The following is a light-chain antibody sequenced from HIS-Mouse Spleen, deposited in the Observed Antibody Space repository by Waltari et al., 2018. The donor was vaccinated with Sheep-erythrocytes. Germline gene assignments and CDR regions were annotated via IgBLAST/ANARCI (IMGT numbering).Light chain of an antibody. Sequence: QSALTQPRSVSGSPGQSVTISCTGTSSDVGGYNYVSWYQQHPGKAPKLRIYAVSKRPSGFPDRFSGSKSGNTASLTISGLQAEDEADYYCCSYAGSYNHVFATGTKVTVL. CDR2: AVS. J-gene: IGLJ1*01. CDR1: SSDVGGYNY. CDR3: CSYAGSYNHV. V-gene: IGLV2-11*01.